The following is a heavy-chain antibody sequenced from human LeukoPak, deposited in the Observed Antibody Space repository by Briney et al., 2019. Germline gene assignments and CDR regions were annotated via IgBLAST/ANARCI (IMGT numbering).Heavy chain of an antibody. CDR3: ATNSSRGVFDY. D-gene: IGHD6-13*01. V-gene: IGHV3-23*01. Sequence: GRTLRLSCAASGFTFSSYAMSWVRQAPGKALEWVSAISGSGGSTYYADAVKGRFTISRDNSKNTLYLQMNSPRAEDPAVYYCATNSSRGVFDYWGQGTLVTVSS. J-gene: IGHJ4*02. CDR2: ISGSGGST. CDR1: GFTFSSYA.